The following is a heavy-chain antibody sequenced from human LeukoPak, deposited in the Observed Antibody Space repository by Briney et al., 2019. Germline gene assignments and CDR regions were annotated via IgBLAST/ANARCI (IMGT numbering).Heavy chain of an antibody. V-gene: IGHV4-34*01. CDR2: INHSGST. J-gene: IGHJ5*02. D-gene: IGHD2-15*01. Sequence: SETLSLTCAVYGGSFSGYYWSWIRQPPGKGLEWIGEINHSGSTNYNPSLKSRVTISVDTSKNQFSLKLSSVTAADTAVYYCASGRYCSGGSCYPRRYNWFDPWGQGTLVTVSS. CDR3: ASGRYCSGGSCYPRRYNWFDP. CDR1: GGSFSGYY.